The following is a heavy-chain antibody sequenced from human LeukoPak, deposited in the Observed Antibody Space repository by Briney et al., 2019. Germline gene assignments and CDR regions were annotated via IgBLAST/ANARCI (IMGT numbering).Heavy chain of an antibody. D-gene: IGHD2-15*01. CDR1: GFTFSYSA. J-gene: IGHJ4*02. CDR2: ISGSGGST. CDR3: AKGSADVRPYYFDF. Sequence: GGSLRLSCAASGFTFSYSAMSWVRQAPGKGLEWVSAISGSGGSTYYADSVQGRFIISRDNSANTVYLQMSSLRAEDTAVYYCAKGSADVRPYYFDFWGQGALVIVSS. V-gene: IGHV3-23*01.